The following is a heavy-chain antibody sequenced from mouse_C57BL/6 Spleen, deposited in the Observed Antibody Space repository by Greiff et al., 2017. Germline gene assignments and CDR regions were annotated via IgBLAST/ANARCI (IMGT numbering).Heavy chain of an antibody. D-gene: IGHD4-1*01. V-gene: IGHV1-19*01. Sequence: EVQLQQSGPVLVKPGASVKMSCKASGYTFTDYYMNWVKQSHGKSLEWIGVINPYNGGTSYNQKFKGKATLTVDKSSSTAYMELNSLTSEDSAVYYCARETDWDVPFDYWGQGTTLTVSS. CDR1: GYTFTDYY. CDR3: ARETDWDVPFDY. CDR2: INPYNGGT. J-gene: IGHJ2*01.